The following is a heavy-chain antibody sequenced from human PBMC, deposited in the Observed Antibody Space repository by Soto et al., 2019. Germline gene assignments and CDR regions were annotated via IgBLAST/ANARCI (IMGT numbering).Heavy chain of an antibody. J-gene: IGHJ6*02. CDR3: ARDLVVVPAAQTYYYYYGMDV. V-gene: IGHV3-7*03. Sequence: PGGSLRLSCAASGFTFSSYWMSWVRQAPGKGLEWVANIKQDGSEKYYVDSVKGRFTTSRDNAKNSLYLQMNSLRAEDTAVYYCARDLVVVPAAQTYYYYYGMDVWGQGTTVTVS. D-gene: IGHD2-2*01. CDR2: IKQDGSEK. CDR1: GFTFSSYW.